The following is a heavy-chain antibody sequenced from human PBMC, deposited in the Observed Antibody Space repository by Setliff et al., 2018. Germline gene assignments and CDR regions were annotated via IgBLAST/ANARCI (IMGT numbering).Heavy chain of an antibody. CDR2: IYKSGTT. Sequence: KASETLSLTCNVSGDSMYGYYWSWIRQPPGKGLEWIGYIYKSGTTKYNPSLGSRISMSVDTSKNQFSLNLNYVTTADTAVYYCARDQFSSGWYGAPESYFDRWGQGVLVTAPQ. D-gene: IGHD6-19*01. CDR1: GDSMYGYY. V-gene: IGHV4-59*01. J-gene: IGHJ4*02. CDR3: ARDQFSSGWYGAPESYFDR.